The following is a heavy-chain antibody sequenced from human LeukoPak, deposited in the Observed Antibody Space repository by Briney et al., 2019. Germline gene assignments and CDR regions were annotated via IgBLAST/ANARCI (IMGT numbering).Heavy chain of an antibody. CDR2: IYYSGST. CDR3: ARSFLGDWYFDL. D-gene: IGHD1-26*01. CDR1: GGSISSYY. V-gene: IGHV4-59*01. Sequence: PSETLSLTCTVSGGSISSYYWSWIRQPPGMRLEWIGCIYYSGSTNYNPSLKSRVTLSVDTSKDQFSLRLTSVTAADTAVYYCARSFLGDWYFDLWGRGTLVAVSS. J-gene: IGHJ2*01.